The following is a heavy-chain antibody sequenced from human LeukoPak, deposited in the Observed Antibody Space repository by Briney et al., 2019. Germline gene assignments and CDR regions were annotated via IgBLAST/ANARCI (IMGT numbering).Heavy chain of an antibody. CDR3: ARGESTLRSFDY. CDR2: INHSGST. D-gene: IGHD2/OR15-2a*01. V-gene: IGHV4-34*01. J-gene: IGHJ4*02. CDR1: GESFSGYY. Sequence: SETLSLTCAVYGESFSGYYWSWIRQPPGKGLEWIGEINHSGSTNYNPSLKSRVTISVDTSKNQFSLKLSSVTAADTAVYYCARGESTLRSFDYWGQGTLVTVSS.